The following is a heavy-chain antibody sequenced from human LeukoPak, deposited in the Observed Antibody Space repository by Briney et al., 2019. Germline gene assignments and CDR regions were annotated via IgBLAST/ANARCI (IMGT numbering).Heavy chain of an antibody. J-gene: IGHJ4*02. CDR2: ISYDGRNK. Sequence: GGSLRLSCAASGFTFSSYAMHWVRQAPGKGLEWVAVISYDGRNKYYADSVKGRFTISRDNSKNTLYLQMNSLRAEDTAVYYCASGSYSNYDFDYWGQGTLVTVSS. D-gene: IGHD4-11*01. CDR3: ASGSYSNYDFDY. CDR1: GFTFSSYA. V-gene: IGHV3-30*04.